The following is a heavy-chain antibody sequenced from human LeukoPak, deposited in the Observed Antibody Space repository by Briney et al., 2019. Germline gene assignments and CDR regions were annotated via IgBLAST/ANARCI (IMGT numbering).Heavy chain of an antibody. CDR2: IKEDGSEK. D-gene: IGHD6-19*01. CDR3: ASLPSVAGPWVDY. J-gene: IGHJ4*02. CDR1: GFMFSSYW. Sequence: GGSLRLSCAASGFMFSSYWMSWVRQAPGKGLEWVADIKEDGSEKSYVDSVKGRFTISRDNAKNSLYLQMNSLRAEDTALYYCASLPSVAGPWVDYWGQGTLVTVSS. V-gene: IGHV3-7*03.